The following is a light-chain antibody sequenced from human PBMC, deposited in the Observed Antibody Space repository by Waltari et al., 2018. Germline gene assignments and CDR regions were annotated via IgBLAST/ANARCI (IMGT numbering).Light chain of an antibody. CDR3: CSYAGSSPHVI. CDR1: SSDVGSYKF. CDR2: GGS. V-gene: IGLV2-23*01. Sequence: QSALTQPASVSGSPGQSITISCTGSSSDVGSYKFVSWYQKHPGKAPQLLIYGGSQRPSGGSNLPSGSKSGNTASLTISGLRAEDEADYYCCSYAGSSPHVIFGGGTKLTVL. J-gene: IGLJ2*01.